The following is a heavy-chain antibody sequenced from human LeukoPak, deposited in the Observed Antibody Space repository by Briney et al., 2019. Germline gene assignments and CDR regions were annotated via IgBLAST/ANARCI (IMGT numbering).Heavy chain of an antibody. J-gene: IGHJ4*02. D-gene: IGHD6-13*01. CDR2: ISYDGSNE. Sequence: GGPLNLSCEASGFTLSSFVMHGVGQAPGKGLEGGAIISYDGSNEYYADSVKGRFTISRDNSKNTLYLQMNSLRAADTAVYYCARGKGSSWYDGESDYWGQGTLVTVSS. V-gene: IGHV3-30*04. CDR3: ARGKGSSWYDGESDY. CDR1: GFTLSSFV.